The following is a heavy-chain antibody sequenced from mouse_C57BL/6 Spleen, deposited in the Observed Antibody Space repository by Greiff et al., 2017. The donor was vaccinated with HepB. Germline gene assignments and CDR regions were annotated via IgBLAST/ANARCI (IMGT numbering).Heavy chain of an antibody. CDR2: IWTGGGT. V-gene: IGHV2-9-1*01. J-gene: IGHJ4*01. D-gene: IGHD2-10*02. Sequence: QVQLQQSGPGLVAPSQSLSITCTVSGFSLTSYAISWVRQPPGKGLEWLGVIWTGGGTNYNSALKSRLSISKDNSKSQVFLKMNSLQTDDTARYYCARSGYGNPKDYAMDYWGQGPSVTVSS. CDR3: ARSGYGNPKDYAMDY. CDR1: GFSLTSYA.